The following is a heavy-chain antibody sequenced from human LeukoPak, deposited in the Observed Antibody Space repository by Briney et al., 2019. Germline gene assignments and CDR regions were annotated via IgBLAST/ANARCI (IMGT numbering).Heavy chain of an antibody. CDR3: ASAAYSSGWYGGYYFDY. J-gene: IGHJ4*02. CDR1: GFTFSSYA. V-gene: IGHV3-23*01. CDR2: ISGSGGST. Sequence: GGSLRLSCAASGFTFSSYAMSWVRQAPGKGLGWVSAISGSGGSTYYADSVKGRFTISRDNSKNTLYLQMNSLRAEDTAVYYCASAAYSSGWYGGYYFDYWGQGTLVTVSS. D-gene: IGHD6-19*01.